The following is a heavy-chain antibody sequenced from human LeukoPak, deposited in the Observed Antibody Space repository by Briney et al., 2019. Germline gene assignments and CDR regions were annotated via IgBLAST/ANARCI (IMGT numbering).Heavy chain of an antibody. V-gene: IGHV5-51*01. D-gene: IGHD6-19*01. CDR2: IYPGDSDT. Sequence: GESLKISCKGSGYSFTSYWIGWVRQMPGKGLEWMGIIYPGDSDTRYSPSSQGQVTISADKSISTAYLRWSSLKASDTAMYYCARPVDSSGSYDAFDIWGQGTMVTVSS. J-gene: IGHJ3*02. CDR3: ARPVDSSGSYDAFDI. CDR1: GYSFTSYW.